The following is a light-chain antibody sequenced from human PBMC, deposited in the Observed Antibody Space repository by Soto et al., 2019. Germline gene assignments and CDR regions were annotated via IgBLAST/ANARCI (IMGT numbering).Light chain of an antibody. CDR1: QGIGTY. V-gene: IGKV1-9*01. Sequence: DIQFTQSPSFLSASVGDRVTITCRASQGIGTYLAWYQQKPGKAPNLLIYAASTLQSGVPSRFSGSGSGTEFTLTISSLQPEDFATYSCQQLNSYTLGQGTRLEIK. CDR2: AAS. CDR3: QQLNSYT. J-gene: IGKJ5*01.